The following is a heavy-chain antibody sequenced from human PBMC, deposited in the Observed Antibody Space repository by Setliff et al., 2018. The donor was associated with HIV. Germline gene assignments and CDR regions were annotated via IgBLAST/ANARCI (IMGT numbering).Heavy chain of an antibody. CDR2: IFPGDSDT. D-gene: IGHD3-10*01. CDR1: GFNFNTDW. J-gene: IGHJ6*03. V-gene: IGHV5-51*01. CDR3: ARAGSFDPYYYMDV. Sequence: GESLKISCTGSGFNFNTDWIVWVRQIPGKGLEWMGSIFPGDSDTRYSPSFQGQVTISADKSISTAYLQWSSLKASDTAMYYCARAGSFDPYYYMDVWGKGTTVTVSS.